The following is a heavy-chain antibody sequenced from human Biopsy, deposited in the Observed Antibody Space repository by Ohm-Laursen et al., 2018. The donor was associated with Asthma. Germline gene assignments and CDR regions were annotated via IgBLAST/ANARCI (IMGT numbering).Heavy chain of an antibody. V-gene: IGHV3-30*03. CDR2: ISYDGSSK. J-gene: IGHJ4*02. CDR3: SREEPTSGWYQGSILR. Sequence: SLRLSCTASGFTFSSYGMHWVRQAPGKGLEWVACISYDGSSKYYADSVKGRSTISRDNSKNTLYLQMNSLRAEDTAVYYCSREEPTSGWYQGSILRWGQGTLVTVSS. CDR1: GFTFSSYG. D-gene: IGHD6-19*01.